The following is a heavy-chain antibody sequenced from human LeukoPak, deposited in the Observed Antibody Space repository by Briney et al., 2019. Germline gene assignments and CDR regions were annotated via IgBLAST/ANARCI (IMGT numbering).Heavy chain of an antibody. D-gene: IGHD4-23*01. CDR3: ARPVTTVGFDY. Sequence: ASVKVSCKASGYTFTSYGISWVRQAPGQGLEWMGWISGYNGHTNYAQKLQGRVTMTTDTSTSTAYMELRSLRSDDTAVYYCARPVTTVGFDYWGQGTLLTVSS. V-gene: IGHV1-18*01. J-gene: IGHJ4*02. CDR1: GYTFTSYG. CDR2: ISGYNGHT.